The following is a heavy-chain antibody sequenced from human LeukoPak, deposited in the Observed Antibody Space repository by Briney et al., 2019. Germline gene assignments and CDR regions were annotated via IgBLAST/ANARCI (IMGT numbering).Heavy chain of an antibody. CDR1: GFTVSSNY. CDR3: AKEHDYGDYRRFFDY. D-gene: IGHD4-17*01. J-gene: IGHJ4*02. CDR2: IYSGGST. Sequence: GGSLRLSCAASGFTVSSNYMSWVRQAPGKGLEWVSVIYSGGSTYYADSVKGRFTISRDNSKNTLYLQMNSLRAEDTAVYYCAKEHDYGDYRRFFDYWGQGTLVTVSS. V-gene: IGHV3-53*01.